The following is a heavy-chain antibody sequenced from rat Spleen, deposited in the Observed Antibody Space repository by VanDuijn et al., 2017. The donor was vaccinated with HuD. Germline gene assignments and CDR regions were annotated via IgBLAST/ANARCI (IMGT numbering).Heavy chain of an antibody. CDR2: ISYGDSSGHSST. V-gene: IGHV5-29*01. D-gene: IGHD1-12*02. Sequence: EVQLVESGGGLVQPGRSLKLSCAASGFTFSDYGMAWVRQAPTKGLEWVATISYGDSSGHSSTYYRDSVKGRFTISRDNTKSTLSLQMDSLRSEDTATYYCARHGYDGSYYYWDYWGQGVMVTVSS. CDR1: GFTFSDYG. CDR3: ARHGYDGSYYYWDY. J-gene: IGHJ2*01.